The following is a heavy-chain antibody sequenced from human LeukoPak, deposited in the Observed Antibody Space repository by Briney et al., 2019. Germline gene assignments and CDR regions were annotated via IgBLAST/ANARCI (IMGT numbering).Heavy chain of an antibody. Sequence: SETLSLTCTVSGGSISSYYWSWIRQPPGEGLEWIGYIYYSGSTNYNPSLKSRVTISVDTSKNQFSLKLSSVTAADTAVYYCARDDRIAVAGSNYYYYYGMDVWGQGTTVTVSS. D-gene: IGHD6-19*01. V-gene: IGHV4-59*01. J-gene: IGHJ6*02. CDR1: GGSISSYY. CDR2: IYYSGST. CDR3: ARDDRIAVAGSNYYYYYGMDV.